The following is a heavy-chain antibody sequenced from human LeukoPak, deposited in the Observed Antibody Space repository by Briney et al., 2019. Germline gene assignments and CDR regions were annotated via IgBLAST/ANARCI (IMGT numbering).Heavy chain of an antibody. J-gene: IGHJ6*03. CDR2: IYTSGST. CDR3: ARGRGETSYYCMDV. D-gene: IGHD3-16*01. V-gene: IGHV4-61*02. Sequence: SETLSLTCTVSGGSISSGSYYWSWIRQPAGKGLEWIGRIYTSGSTNYNPSLKSRVTMSVDTSKNQFSLKLSSVTAADTAVYYCARGRGETSYYCMDVWGKGTTVTISS. CDR1: GGSISSGSYY.